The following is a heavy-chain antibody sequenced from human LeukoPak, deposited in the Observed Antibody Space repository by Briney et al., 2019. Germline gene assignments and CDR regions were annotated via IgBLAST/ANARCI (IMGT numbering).Heavy chain of an antibody. CDR2: IIPILGIA. Sequence: GASVKVSCKASGGTFSSYAISWMRQAPGQGLEWMGRIIPILGIANYAQKFQGRVTITADKSTSTAYMELSSLRSEDTAVYYCARDYCSSTSCYLGGYYYGMDVWGQGTTVTVSS. CDR3: ARDYCSSTSCYLGGYYYGMDV. V-gene: IGHV1-69*04. CDR1: GGTFSSYA. D-gene: IGHD2-2*01. J-gene: IGHJ6*02.